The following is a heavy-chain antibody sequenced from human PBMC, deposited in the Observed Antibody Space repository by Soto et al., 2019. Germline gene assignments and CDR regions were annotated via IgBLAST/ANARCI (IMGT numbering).Heavy chain of an antibody. CDR1: GFTFSSYI. CDR2: ISSSSSYI. J-gene: IGHJ4*02. CDR3: AIGQWLRSRYYFDY. V-gene: IGHV3-21*01. D-gene: IGHD5-12*01. Sequence: EVQLVESGGGLVKPGGSMRLSCAASGFTFSSYIMNWVRQAPGKGLELVSSISSSSSYIYYADSVKGRFTISRDNAKNSLYLQMNSLRAEDTAVYYCAIGQWLRSRYYFDYWGQGRLVTVSS.